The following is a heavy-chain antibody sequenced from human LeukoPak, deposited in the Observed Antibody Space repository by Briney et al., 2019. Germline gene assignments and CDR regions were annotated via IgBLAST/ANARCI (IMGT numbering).Heavy chain of an antibody. V-gene: IGHV1-18*01. CDR3: ARDAGRRYGSGSLFEYYYYMDV. CDR2: ISAYNGNT. CDR1: GYTFTTSG. D-gene: IGHD3-10*01. Sequence: GASVKVSCNASGYTFTTSGISWVRQAPGQGLEWMGWISAYNGNTNYAQKFQGRVTMTTDTSTSTAYMELRSLRSDDTAVYFCARDAGRRYGSGSLFEYYYYMDVWGKGTTVTISS. J-gene: IGHJ6*03.